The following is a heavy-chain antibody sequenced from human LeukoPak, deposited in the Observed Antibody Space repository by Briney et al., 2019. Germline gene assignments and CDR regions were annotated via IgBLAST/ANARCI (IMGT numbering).Heavy chain of an antibody. CDR3: ARISGYDQTFDY. V-gene: IGHV1-24*01. CDR2: FDPEDGET. J-gene: IGHJ4*02. D-gene: IGHD5-12*01. CDR1: GYTLTELS. Sequence: GASVKVSCKVSGYTLTELSMHWVRQAPGRGLEWIGGFDPEDGETIYAQKFQGRVTITADKSTSTAYMELSSLRSDDTAVYYCARISGYDQTFDYWGQGTLVTVSS.